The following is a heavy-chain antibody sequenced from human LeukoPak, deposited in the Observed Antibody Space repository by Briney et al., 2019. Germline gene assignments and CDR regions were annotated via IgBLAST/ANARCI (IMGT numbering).Heavy chain of an antibody. D-gene: IGHD3-22*01. J-gene: IGHJ4*02. CDR3: ARVFMNSDDSQYRPLDC. CDR1: GFTFSSRW. Sequence: PGGSLRLSCAASGFTFSSRWMSWVRQAPGKGLEWVAKIKQDGSEKDYVDFVKGRFTISRDNAENSLYLQMNSLTTGDTAVYFCARVFMNSDDSQYRPLDCWGQGTLVTVSS. V-gene: IGHV3-7*01. CDR2: IKQDGSEK.